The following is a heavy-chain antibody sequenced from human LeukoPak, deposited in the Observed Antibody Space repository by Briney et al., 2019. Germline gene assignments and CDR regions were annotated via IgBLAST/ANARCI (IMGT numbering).Heavy chain of an antibody. Sequence: SETLSLTCTASGGSISSYYWSWIRQPPGKGLEWIGYIYYSGSTNYNPSLKSRVTISVDTSKNQFSLKLSSVTAADTAVYYCASILPEVGPVDTAMVFDYWGQGTLVTVSS. J-gene: IGHJ4*02. D-gene: IGHD5-18*01. V-gene: IGHV4-59*08. CDR3: ASILPEVGPVDTAMVFDY. CDR2: IYYSGST. CDR1: GGSISSYY.